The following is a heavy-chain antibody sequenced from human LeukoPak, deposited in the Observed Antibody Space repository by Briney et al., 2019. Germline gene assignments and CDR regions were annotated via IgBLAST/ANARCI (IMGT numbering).Heavy chain of an antibody. J-gene: IGHJ4*02. CDR2: IYYSGST. CDR1: GGSISSSSYY. Sequence: PSETLSPTCTVSGGSISSSSYYWGWIRQPPGKGLEWIGSIYYSGSTNYNPSLKSRVTISVDTSKNQFSLKLSSVTAADTAVYYCASDYGGNSASIDNWGQGTLVTVSS. CDR3: ASDYGGNSASIDN. D-gene: IGHD4-23*01. V-gene: IGHV4-39*07.